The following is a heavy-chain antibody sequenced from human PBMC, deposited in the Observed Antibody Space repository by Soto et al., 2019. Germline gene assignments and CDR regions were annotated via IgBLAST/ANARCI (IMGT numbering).Heavy chain of an antibody. CDR3: ARGPTVTTDY. V-gene: IGHV4-61*01. CDR1: GVSASTDTYY. D-gene: IGHD4-17*01. CDR2: IFYSGST. J-gene: IGHJ4*02. Sequence: QVQLQESGPGLVKPLETLALTCTVSGVSASTDTYYWSWIRQPPGKGLEWIGDIFYSGSTCYNPSLKSRVTLSVDTSNNQFSLSLSSVTAADTAVYYCARGPTVTTDYWGQGLLVTVSS.